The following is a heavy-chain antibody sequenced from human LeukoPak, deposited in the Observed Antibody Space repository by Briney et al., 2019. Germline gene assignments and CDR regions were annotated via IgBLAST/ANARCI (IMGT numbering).Heavy chain of an antibody. D-gene: IGHD6-13*01. CDR3: ARGKLVRGVYYFDY. V-gene: IGHV3-48*04. CDR2: ISSSGSTI. J-gene: IGHJ4*02. Sequence: GGSLRLSCAASGFTFSTYSMNWVRQAPGKGLEWVSYISSSGSTIYYADSVKGRFTISRDNAKNSLYLQMNSLRAEDTAVYYCARGKLVRGVYYFDYWGQGTLVTVSS. CDR1: GFTFSTYS.